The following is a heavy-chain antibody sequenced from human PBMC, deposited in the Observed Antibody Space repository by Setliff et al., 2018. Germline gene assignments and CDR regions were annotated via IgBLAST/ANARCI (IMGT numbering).Heavy chain of an antibody. V-gene: IGHV4-59*01. CDR2: VYYSGTA. CDR1: DGSLSTYY. J-gene: IGHJ4*02. Sequence: PSETLSLTCTVSDGSLSTYYWGWVRQPPGKGLEFIGYVYYSGTANYSPSLRSRLTISVDTSKNQFSLKLRSVTAADTAVYYCARGGTFRYFDFWGQGAPVTVSS. D-gene: IGHD5-12*01. CDR3: ARGGTFRYFDF.